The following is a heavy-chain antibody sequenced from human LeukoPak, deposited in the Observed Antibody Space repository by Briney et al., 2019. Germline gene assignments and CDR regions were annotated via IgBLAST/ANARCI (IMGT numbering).Heavy chain of an antibody. V-gene: IGHV3-30*02. D-gene: IGHD3-22*01. J-gene: IGHJ4*02. CDR1: GFTFSSYW. CDR3: AKGNYYDSSGLLDY. CDR2: IRYDGSNK. Sequence: AGGSLRLSCAASGFTFSSYWMYWVRQAPGKGLEWVAFIRYDGSNKYYADSVKGRFTISRDNSKNTLYLQMNSLRAEDTAVYYCAKGNYYDSSGLLDYWGQGTLVTVSS.